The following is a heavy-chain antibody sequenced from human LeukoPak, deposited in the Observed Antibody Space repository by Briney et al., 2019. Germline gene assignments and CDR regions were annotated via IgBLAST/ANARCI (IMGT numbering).Heavy chain of an antibody. V-gene: IGHV3-23*01. CDR3: ARGQHRVDYSNDGFDI. CDR2: ISGSGGST. J-gene: IGHJ3*02. D-gene: IGHD2-2*01. CDR1: GFTFSGYA. Sequence: GGSLRLSCAASGFTFSGYAMSWVRQAPGKGLEWVSAISGSGGSTYYADSVKGRFTISRDNSKNTLYLQMNSLRAEDTAVYYCARGQHRVDYSNDGFDIWGQGTMVTVSS.